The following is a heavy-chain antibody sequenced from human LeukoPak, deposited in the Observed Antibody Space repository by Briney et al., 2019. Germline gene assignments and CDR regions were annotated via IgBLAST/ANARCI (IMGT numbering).Heavy chain of an antibody. Sequence: GGSLRLSCAASGFTISSYWMSWVRQAPGKGLEWVANVKQDGSEKYYVDSVKGRFTISRDNAKNSLYLQMNSLRAEDTAVYYCASWTPLHYGMDVWGQGTTVTVSS. CDR3: ASWTPLHYGMDV. V-gene: IGHV3-7*03. J-gene: IGHJ6*02. D-gene: IGHD3/OR15-3a*01. CDR2: VKQDGSEK. CDR1: GFTISSYW.